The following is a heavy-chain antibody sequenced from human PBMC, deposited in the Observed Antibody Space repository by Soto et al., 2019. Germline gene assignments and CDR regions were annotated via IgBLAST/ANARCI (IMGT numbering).Heavy chain of an antibody. CDR3: ARRRITMVRGVIIRGVDFDY. V-gene: IGHV5-51*01. Sequence: GESLKISCKGSGYSFTSYWIGWVRQMPGKGLEWMGIIYPGDSDTRYSPSFQGQVTISADKSISTAYLQWSSLKASDTAMYYCARRRITMVRGVIIRGVDFDYWGQGTLVTVSS. CDR1: GYSFTSYW. D-gene: IGHD3-10*01. J-gene: IGHJ4*02. CDR2: IYPGDSDT.